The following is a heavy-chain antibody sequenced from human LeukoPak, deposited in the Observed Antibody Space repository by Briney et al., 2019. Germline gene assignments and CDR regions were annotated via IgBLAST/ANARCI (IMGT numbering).Heavy chain of an antibody. J-gene: IGHJ4*02. Sequence: GGSLRLSCAASGFTFSSYIINWVRQAAGGGREGVSSITRSSRYIYYAAPVQGRFTIYRAHPNNTLSLQMNSLRAEDTAVYSCARHGYNLPFDSWGQRPLLTVSS. CDR3: ARHGYNLPFDS. V-gene: IGHV3-21*01. D-gene: IGHD5-24*01. CDR2: ITRSSRYI. CDR1: GFTFSSYI.